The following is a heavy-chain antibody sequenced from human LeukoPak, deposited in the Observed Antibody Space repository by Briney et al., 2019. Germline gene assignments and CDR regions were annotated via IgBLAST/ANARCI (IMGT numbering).Heavy chain of an antibody. CDR3: ARRAYYDSSGYSPTSGYFDV. D-gene: IGHD3-22*01. V-gene: IGHV4-4*08. Sequence: SETLSLTCTVSGGSIFSYYFNWIRQPPGKGLEWIGYVYSNGITNYSPSFRSRGTISIATTKNRFSLRLRSVTAADTATYYCARRAYYDSSGYSPTSGYFDVWGRGTLVTVSS. CDR1: GGSIFSYY. J-gene: IGHJ2*01. CDR2: VYSNGIT.